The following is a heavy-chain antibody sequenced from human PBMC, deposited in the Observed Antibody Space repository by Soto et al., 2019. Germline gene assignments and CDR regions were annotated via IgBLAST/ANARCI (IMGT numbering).Heavy chain of an antibody. CDR3: ARDWYYDSSGYLLSWFDP. CDR2: INAGNGNT. CDR1: GYTFTSYA. J-gene: IGHJ5*02. Sequence: ASVKVSCKASGYTFTSYAMHWVRQAPGQRLEWIGWINAGNGNTKYSQKFQGRVTITRDTSASTAYMELSSLRSEDTAVYYCARDWYYDSSGYLLSWFDPWGQGTLVTVSS. D-gene: IGHD3-22*01. V-gene: IGHV1-3*01.